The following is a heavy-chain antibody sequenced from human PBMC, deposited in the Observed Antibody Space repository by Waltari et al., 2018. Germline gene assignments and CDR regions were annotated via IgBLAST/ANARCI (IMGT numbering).Heavy chain of an antibody. CDR2: ISSSGSTI. CDR3: ARSDGSGSYYNGDDAFDI. CDR1: GFTFSASY. Sequence: QVQLVESGGGLVKPGGSLRLSCAASGFTFSASYMSWIRQAPGKGLEWVSYISSSGSTIYYADSVKGRFTISRDNAKNSLYLQMNSLRAEDTAVYYCARSDGSGSYYNGDDAFDIWGQGTMVTVSS. J-gene: IGHJ3*02. D-gene: IGHD3-10*01. V-gene: IGHV3-11*01.